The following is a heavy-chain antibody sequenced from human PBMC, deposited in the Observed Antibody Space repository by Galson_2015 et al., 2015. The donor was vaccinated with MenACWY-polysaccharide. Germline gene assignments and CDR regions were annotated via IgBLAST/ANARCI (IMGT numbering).Heavy chain of an antibody. D-gene: IGHD3-10*01. CDR1: GFTFSSYA. Sequence: SLRLSCAASGFTFSSYAMTWVRQAPGKGLEWVSSILGSGVNTYFADSVKGRFTIFRDNSRNTLYLQMNSLRVEDTAVYFCAKDRETSGRGVWGFDYWGLGILVTVSS. V-gene: IGHV3-23*01. J-gene: IGHJ4*02. CDR2: ILGSGVNT. CDR3: AKDRETSGRGVWGFDY.